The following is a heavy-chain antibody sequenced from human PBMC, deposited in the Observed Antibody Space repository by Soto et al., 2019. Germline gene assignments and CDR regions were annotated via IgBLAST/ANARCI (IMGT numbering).Heavy chain of an antibody. V-gene: IGHV4-39*01. CDR3: ARHTRNQFDP. J-gene: IGHJ5*02. CDR1: GDSMTSSSYY. Sequence: SETLSLTCTVSGDSMTSSSYYWGWIRQPPGKGLEWIGSIYYSERTSYNSGSTYYSPSLKGRVTISGDTSKSQFSLKLRSVTAADTAVYYCARHTRNQFDPWGQGTLVTVS. CDR2: IYYSERTSYNSGST.